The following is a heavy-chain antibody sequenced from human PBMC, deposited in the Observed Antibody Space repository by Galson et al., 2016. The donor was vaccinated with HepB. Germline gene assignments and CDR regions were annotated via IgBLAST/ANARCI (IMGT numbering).Heavy chain of an antibody. CDR3: ARTGY. CDR2: IFHSGRT. J-gene: IGHJ4*02. V-gene: IGHV4-4*02. CDR1: GGSVTSGYW. Sequence: SETLSLTCAVSGGSVTSGYWWSWVRQPPGKGLEWIGEIFHSGRTNYSPSLKSRATISVDKSKDQFSLRLTSVTAADTAVYYCARTGYWGQGTLVPVSS. D-gene: IGHD1-14*01.